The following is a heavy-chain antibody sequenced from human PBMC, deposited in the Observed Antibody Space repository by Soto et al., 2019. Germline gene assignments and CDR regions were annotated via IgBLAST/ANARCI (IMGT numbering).Heavy chain of an antibody. CDR2: INHSGGT. CDR3: ARGSGCSGGSCPR. D-gene: IGHD2-15*01. J-gene: IGHJ4*02. Sequence: QVQLQQWGAGLLKPSETLSLTCAVYGGSFSGYYWNWIRQPPGKGLEWIGEINHSGGTNYNPSLKSRVTISVDTSKNPFSLNLSSVTAADTAVYYCARGSGCSGGSCPRWGQGTLVTVSS. V-gene: IGHV4-34*01. CDR1: GGSFSGYY.